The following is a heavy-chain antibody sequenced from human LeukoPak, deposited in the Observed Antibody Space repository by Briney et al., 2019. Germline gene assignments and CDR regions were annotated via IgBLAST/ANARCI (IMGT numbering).Heavy chain of an antibody. CDR3: ARGTMVRGIRYGMDV. Sequence: SETLSLTCTVSGYSISSGYYWGWIRQPPGKGLEWIGSIYHSGSTYYNPSLKSRVTISVDTSKNQFSLKLSSVTAADTAVYYCARGTMVRGIRYGMDVWGQGTTVTVSS. J-gene: IGHJ6*02. D-gene: IGHD3-10*01. CDR1: GYSISSGYY. V-gene: IGHV4-38-2*02. CDR2: IYHSGST.